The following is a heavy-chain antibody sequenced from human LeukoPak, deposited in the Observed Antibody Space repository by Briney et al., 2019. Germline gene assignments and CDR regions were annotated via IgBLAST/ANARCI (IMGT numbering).Heavy chain of an antibody. Sequence: GGSLRLSCAASGFTFSSYSMNWVRQAPGKGLEWVSSISSISSYIYYADSVKGRFTISRDNAKNSLYLQMNSLRAEDTAVYYCARDSLHGSGWYVGYYYYMDVWGKGTTVTVSS. V-gene: IGHV3-21*01. CDR2: ISSISSYI. CDR1: GFTFSSYS. J-gene: IGHJ6*03. CDR3: ARDSLHGSGWYVGYYYYMDV. D-gene: IGHD6-19*01.